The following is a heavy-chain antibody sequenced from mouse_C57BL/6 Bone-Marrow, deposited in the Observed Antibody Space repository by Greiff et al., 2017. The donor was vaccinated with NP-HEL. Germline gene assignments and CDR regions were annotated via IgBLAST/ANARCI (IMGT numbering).Heavy chain of an antibody. Sequence: QVHVKQPGAELVMPGASVKLSCKASGYTFTSYWMHWVKQRPGQGLEWIGEIDPSDSYTNYNQKFKGKSTLTVDKSSSTAYMQLSSLTSEDSAVYYCAREGYMAWFAYWGQGTLVTVSA. CDR3: AREGYMAWFAY. V-gene: IGHV1-69*01. D-gene: IGHD3-1*01. CDR1: GYTFTSYW. CDR2: IDPSDSYT. J-gene: IGHJ3*01.